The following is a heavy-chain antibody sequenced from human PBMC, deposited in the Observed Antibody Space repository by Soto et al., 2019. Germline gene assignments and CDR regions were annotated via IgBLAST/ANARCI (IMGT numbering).Heavy chain of an antibody. CDR1: GFTFSSYG. J-gene: IGHJ6*03. Sequence: GGSLRLSCAASGFTFSSYGMHWVRQAPGKGLEWVAVISYDGSNKYYADSVKGRFTISRDNSKNTLYLQMNSLRAEDTAVYYCARVKKTRLEYYYYYYYMDVWGKGTTVTVSS. CDR3: ARVKKTRLEYYYYYYYMDV. V-gene: IGHV3-30*03. CDR2: ISYDGSNK. D-gene: IGHD3-3*01.